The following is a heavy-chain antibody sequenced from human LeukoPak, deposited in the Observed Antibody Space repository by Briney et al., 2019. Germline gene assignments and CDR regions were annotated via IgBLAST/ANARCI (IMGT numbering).Heavy chain of an antibody. D-gene: IGHD3-9*01. Sequence: ASVQVSCQASGYTLTCYYMHWVRQAPGQGPEWMGWINPNSGGTNHAQKFQGRVTMTRDTSISTAYMELSRLRSDDTAVYYCARARIRYIFQGFYCYYGMDVWGQGTTVTVSS. CDR1: GYTLTCYY. CDR2: INPNSGGT. J-gene: IGHJ6*02. V-gene: IGHV1-2*02. CDR3: ARARIRYIFQGFYCYYGMDV.